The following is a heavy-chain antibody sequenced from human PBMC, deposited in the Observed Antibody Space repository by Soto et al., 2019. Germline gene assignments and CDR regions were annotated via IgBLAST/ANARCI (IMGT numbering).Heavy chain of an antibody. V-gene: IGHV4-34*01. J-gene: IGHJ4*02. CDR2: INHSVST. CDR1: CGSCSGYY. CDR3: ARVWAYCSSRSSARALAY. Sequence: TLCVRCGVECGSCSGYYLSLILKPPLKLLELIWEINHSVSTNYNPSLKSRVTISVDTSKNQFSLKLRSVTAADTAVYYCARVWAYCSSRSSARALAYWLKRTLVTVSS. D-gene: IGHD2-15*01.